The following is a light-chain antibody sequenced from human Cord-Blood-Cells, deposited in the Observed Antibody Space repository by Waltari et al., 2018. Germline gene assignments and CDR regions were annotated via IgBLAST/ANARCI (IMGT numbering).Light chain of an antibody. CDR2: AAS. CDR1: QSISSY. V-gene: IGKV1-39*01. J-gene: IGKJ3*01. Sequence: DIQMTQSPSSLSASVGDRVTITCRASQSISSYLNWYQQKPGKAPKLLIYAASSLQSGVPSRFSGSGSETDFTLTISSLQPEDFATYYFHQSYSTPFPFGPGTKVDI. CDR3: HQSYSTPFP.